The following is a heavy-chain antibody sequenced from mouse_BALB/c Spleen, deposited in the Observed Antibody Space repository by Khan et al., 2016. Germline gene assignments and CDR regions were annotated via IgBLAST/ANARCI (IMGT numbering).Heavy chain of an antibody. CDR3: ARYRYYYGSSRYFDV. J-gene: IGHJ1*01. CDR2: INNYSGES. V-gene: IGHV9-3-1*01. D-gene: IGHD1-1*01. Sequence: QIQLVQSGPELKKPGKTVKISCKASGYTFTNYGMNWVKQAPGKGLKWMGWINNYSGESTYADDFKGRFAFSLETSANTAYLQINNLKNEDTATYFCARYRYYYGSSRYFDVWGAGTTVTVSS. CDR1: GYTFTNYG.